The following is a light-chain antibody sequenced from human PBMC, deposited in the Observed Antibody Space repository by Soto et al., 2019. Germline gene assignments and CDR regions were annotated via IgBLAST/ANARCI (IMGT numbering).Light chain of an antibody. Sequence: DIVMTQSPDSLAVALGERATINCRSSPSVLYNSNNKNYLAWYQQKPGQPPKLLIYWASTRESGVPDRFSGSGSGTDFTLTISSLQAEDVAVYYCQQYYSAPPTFGQGTKVYIK. CDR1: PSVLYNSNNKNY. V-gene: IGKV4-1*01. CDR2: WAS. J-gene: IGKJ1*01. CDR3: QQYYSAPPT.